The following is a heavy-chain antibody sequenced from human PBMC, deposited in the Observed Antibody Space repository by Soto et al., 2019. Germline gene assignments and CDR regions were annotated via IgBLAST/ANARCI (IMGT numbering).Heavy chain of an antibody. CDR2: NYYSGIT. CDR3: ARGSSIAGLYYGMDV. J-gene: IGHJ6*02. CDR1: GGSISSGGYY. D-gene: IGHD6-6*01. Sequence: QVQLQESGPGLVKPSQTLSLTCTVSGGSISSGGYYWTWIRQHPGKGLEWIGYNYYSGITYYNPSLKTRAPISLDTSKNQFSLKLSSVTAADTAVYYCARGSSIAGLYYGMDVWGQGTTVTVSS. V-gene: IGHV4-31*03.